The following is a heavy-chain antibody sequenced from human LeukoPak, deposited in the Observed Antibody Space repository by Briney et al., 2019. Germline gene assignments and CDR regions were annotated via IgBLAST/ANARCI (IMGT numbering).Heavy chain of an antibody. CDR1: GYTFTSYG. Sequence: GASVKVSCKASGYTFTSYGISWVRQAPGQGLEWMGWISAYNGNTNYAQKLQGRVTITADKSTSTAYMELSSLRSEDTAVYYCAREGPQLLYAGDWFDPWGQGTLVTVSS. CDR3: AREGPQLLYAGDWFDP. V-gene: IGHV1-18*01. D-gene: IGHD2/OR15-2a*01. J-gene: IGHJ5*02. CDR2: ISAYNGNT.